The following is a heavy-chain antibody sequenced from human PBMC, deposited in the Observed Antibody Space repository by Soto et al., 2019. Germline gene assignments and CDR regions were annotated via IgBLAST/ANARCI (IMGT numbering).Heavy chain of an antibody. CDR1: GFTFISYA. V-gene: IGHV3-30-3*01. Sequence: GGSLRLSCAASGFTFISYAMHWVRQAPGKGLEWVAVISYDGSNKYYADSVKGRFTISRDNSKNTLYLQMNSLRAEDTAVYYCARGVSARSWYFDYWGQGTLVTVSS. J-gene: IGHJ4*02. CDR3: ARGVSARSWYFDY. D-gene: IGHD6-13*01. CDR2: ISYDGSNK.